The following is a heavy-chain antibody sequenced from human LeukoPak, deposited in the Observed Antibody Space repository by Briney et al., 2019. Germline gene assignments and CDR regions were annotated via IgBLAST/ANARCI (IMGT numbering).Heavy chain of an antibody. J-gene: IGHJ4*02. Sequence: PSGSLTRTCAASGFTFSSYWMHWDRQAPGKGLVWVSHINSDGSTTSYADSVKGRFTISRDNAKNTVYLQMNSLRAEDTAVYYCARALEYWGQGTLVTVPS. CDR2: INSDGSTT. CDR3: ARALEY. D-gene: IGHD1-1*01. CDR1: GFTFSSYW. V-gene: IGHV3-74*01.